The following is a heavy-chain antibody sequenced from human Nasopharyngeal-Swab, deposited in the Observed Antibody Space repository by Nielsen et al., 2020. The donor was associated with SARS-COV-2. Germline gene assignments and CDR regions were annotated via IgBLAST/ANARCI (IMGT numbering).Heavy chain of an antibody. CDR3: ASACSSTSCSYYYYGMDV. D-gene: IGHD2-2*01. V-gene: IGHV1-8*01. J-gene: IGHJ6*02. Sequence: ASVKVSCKASGYTFTSYDINWERQATGQGLEWMGWMNPNSGNTGYAQKFQGRVTITRNTSISTAYMELSSLRSEDTAVYYCASACSSTSCSYYYYGMDVWGQGTTVTVSS. CDR2: MNPNSGNT. CDR1: GYTFTSYD.